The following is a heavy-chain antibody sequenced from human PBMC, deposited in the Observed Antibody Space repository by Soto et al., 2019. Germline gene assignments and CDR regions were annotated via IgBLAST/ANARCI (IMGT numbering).Heavy chain of an antibody. V-gene: IGHV4-38-2*02. Sequence: SETLSLTCTVSGYSISDGYYWGWIRQPPGKGLEWIGSIYHSGNTYYNPSLKSRVTISVDASQNQFSLKLSSVTAADTALFYCARAFCTTPSCYGRYFDYWGQGALVTVSS. D-gene: IGHD2-2*01. CDR3: ARAFCTTPSCYGRYFDY. CDR1: GYSISDGYY. J-gene: IGHJ4*02. CDR2: IYHSGNT.